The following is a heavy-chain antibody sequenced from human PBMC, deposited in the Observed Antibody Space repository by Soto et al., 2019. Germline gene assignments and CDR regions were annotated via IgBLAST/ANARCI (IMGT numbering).Heavy chain of an antibody. CDR3: ARDSDGSGSYYRNYMDV. D-gene: IGHD3-10*01. V-gene: IGHV4-31*03. J-gene: IGHJ6*03. CDR2: IYYSGST. Sequence: SETLSLTCTVSGGSISSGGYYWSWIRQHPGKGLEWIGYIYYSGSTYYNPSLKSRVTISVDTSKNQFSLKLSSVTAADTAVYYCARDSDGSGSYYRNYMDVWGKGTTVTVSS. CDR1: GGSISSGGYY.